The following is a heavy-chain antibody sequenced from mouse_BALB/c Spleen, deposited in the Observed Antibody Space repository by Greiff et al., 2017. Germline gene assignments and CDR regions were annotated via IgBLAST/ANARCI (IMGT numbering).Heavy chain of an antibody. Sequence: ESGPGLVKPSQSLSLTCSVTGYSITSGYYWNWIRQFPGNKLEWMGYISYDGSNNYNPSLKNRISITRDTSKNQFFLKLNSVTTEDTATYYCARGGGYCFDYWGQGTTLTVSS. CDR1: GYSITSGYY. CDR2: ISYDGSN. CDR3: ARGGGYCFDY. V-gene: IGHV3-6*02. J-gene: IGHJ2*01. D-gene: IGHD2-3*01.